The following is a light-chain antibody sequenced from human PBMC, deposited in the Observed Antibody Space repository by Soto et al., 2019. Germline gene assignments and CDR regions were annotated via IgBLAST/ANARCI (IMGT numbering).Light chain of an antibody. Sequence: EIVLTQSPGTLSLSPGERATLSCRASQTVSSSYLAWYQQKPGQAPRLLIYGASNRATGTPDRFSGSGSGTDFTLTISRVEPEDFALYYCQQYGDSPWTFGQGTKVDIK. J-gene: IGKJ1*01. CDR2: GAS. CDR1: QTVSSSY. V-gene: IGKV3-20*01. CDR3: QQYGDSPWT.